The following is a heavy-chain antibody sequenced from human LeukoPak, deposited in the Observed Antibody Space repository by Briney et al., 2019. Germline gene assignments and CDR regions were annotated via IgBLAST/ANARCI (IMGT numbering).Heavy chain of an antibody. J-gene: IGHJ4*02. V-gene: IGHV3-23*01. CDR3: AKDLSGGYDYFDY. CDR2: ISGSGGST. CDR1: GFTFSNSA. D-gene: IGHD5-12*01. Sequence: GGSLRLSCAASGFTFSNSAMSWVRQAPGKGLEWVSAISGSGGSTYYADSVKGRFTISRDNSKNTLYLQMKSPRAEDTAVYYCAKDLSGGYDYFDYWGQGALVTVSS.